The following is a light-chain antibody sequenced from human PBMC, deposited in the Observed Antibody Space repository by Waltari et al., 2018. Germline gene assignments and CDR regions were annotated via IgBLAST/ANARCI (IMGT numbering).Light chain of an antibody. CDR1: QGIRND. V-gene: IGKV1-6*01. Sequence: AIQMTQSPSSLSASVGDRVTITCRASQGIRNDLGWYQQIPGKAPKLLIYAASSLNSGVPSRFSGSGSSTDFTLTISSLQPEDFATYYCLQDYSYPFTFGGGTKVEIK. CDR2: AAS. J-gene: IGKJ4*01. CDR3: LQDYSYPFT.